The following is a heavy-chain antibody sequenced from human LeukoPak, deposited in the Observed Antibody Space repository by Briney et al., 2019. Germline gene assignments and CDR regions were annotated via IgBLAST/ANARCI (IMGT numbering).Heavy chain of an antibody. D-gene: IGHD3-10*02. J-gene: IGHJ6*04. V-gene: IGHV3-21*01. CDR3: AELGITMIGGV. CDR1: GFTFSSYS. Sequence: GGSLRLSCAASGFTFSSYSMNWVRQAPGKGLEWVSSISSSSVYIYYADSVKGRFTISRDNAKNSLYLQMNSLRAEDTAVYYCAELGITMIGGVWGKGTTVTISS. CDR2: ISSSSVYI.